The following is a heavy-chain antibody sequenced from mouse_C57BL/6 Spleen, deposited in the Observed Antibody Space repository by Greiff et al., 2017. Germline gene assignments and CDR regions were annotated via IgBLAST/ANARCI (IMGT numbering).Heavy chain of an antibody. Sequence: VQLQQSGAELVKPGASVKISCKASGYAFSSYWMNWVKQRPGKGLEWIGQIYPGDGDTNYNGKFKGKATLTADKSSSTAYMQLSSLTSEDSAVYFCARATVVSYWYFDVWGTGTTVTVSS. CDR1: GYAFSSYW. V-gene: IGHV1-80*01. CDR3: ARATVVSYWYFDV. J-gene: IGHJ1*03. CDR2: IYPGDGDT. D-gene: IGHD1-1*01.